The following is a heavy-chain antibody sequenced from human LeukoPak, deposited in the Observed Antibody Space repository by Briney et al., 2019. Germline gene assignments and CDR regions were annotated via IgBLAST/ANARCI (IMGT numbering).Heavy chain of an antibody. Sequence: SETLSLTCTLSVGSISSYYWSWIRQPPGKGLEWIGYIYTSGSTNYNPSLKSRVTISVDTSKTQSSLKLSSVTAADTAVYYCARHRDIVVVGLEYYFDYWGQGTMVTVSS. CDR1: VGSISSYY. D-gene: IGHD2-2*01. CDR2: IYTSGST. V-gene: IGHV4-4*09. J-gene: IGHJ4*02. CDR3: ARHRDIVVVGLEYYFDY.